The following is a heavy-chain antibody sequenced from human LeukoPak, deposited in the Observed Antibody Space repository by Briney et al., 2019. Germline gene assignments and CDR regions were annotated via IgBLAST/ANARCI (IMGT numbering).Heavy chain of an antibody. CDR1: GGTFSSYA. CDR3: ARVGFRRDGYNFNYYMDV. CDR2: IIPIFGTA. V-gene: IGHV1-69*13. D-gene: IGHD5-24*01. J-gene: IGHJ6*03. Sequence: SVKVSCKASGGTFSSYAISWVRQAPGQGLEWMGGIIPIFGTANYAQKFQGRVTITADESTSTAYMELSSLRSEDTAVYYCARVGFRRDGYNFNYYMDVWGKGITVTVSS.